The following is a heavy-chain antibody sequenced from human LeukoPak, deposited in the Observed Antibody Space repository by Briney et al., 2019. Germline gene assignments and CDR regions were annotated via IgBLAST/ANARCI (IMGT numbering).Heavy chain of an antibody. V-gene: IGHV1-2*02. Sequence: ASVKVSCKASGHTFTGYYVYWVRQAPGQGLEWMGRMNPNVGGANFPQKFQGRVTVTSDPAISAAYMELRRLRSDDTAVYYCARGVFGESLESWGQGTLVTVSS. D-gene: IGHD3-10*02. CDR3: ARGVFGESLES. J-gene: IGHJ4*02. CDR2: MNPNVGGA. CDR1: GHTFTGYY.